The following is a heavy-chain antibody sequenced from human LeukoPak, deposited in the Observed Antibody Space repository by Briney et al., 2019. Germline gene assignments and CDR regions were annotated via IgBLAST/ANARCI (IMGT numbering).Heavy chain of an antibody. J-gene: IGHJ4*02. Sequence: GGTLRLSCAASGFTFSSYGMSWVRQAPAKGLEWVSSISGSGGNTYYADSVKGRFTISRDNSKNTLYLQMNSLRAEDTAVYYCAKIIVAAGTNYWGQGTLVTVSS. CDR2: ISGSGGNT. V-gene: IGHV3-23*01. CDR3: AKIIVAAGTNY. CDR1: GFTFSSYG. D-gene: IGHD6-13*01.